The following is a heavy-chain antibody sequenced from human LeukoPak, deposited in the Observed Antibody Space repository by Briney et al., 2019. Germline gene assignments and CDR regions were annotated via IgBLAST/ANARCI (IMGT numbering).Heavy chain of an antibody. CDR1: GYTFTSYG. CDR2: ISAYNGNT. D-gene: IGHD3-10*01. J-gene: IGHJ4*02. V-gene: IGHV1-18*01. CDR3: ARRGPYYGSGSSFDY. Sequence: ASVKVSCKASGYTFTSYGISWVRQAPGQGLEWMGWISAYNGNTNYAQKLQGRVTMTTDTSTSTAYMELRSLRSDDTAVYYCARRGPYYGSGSSFDYWGQGTLVTVSS.